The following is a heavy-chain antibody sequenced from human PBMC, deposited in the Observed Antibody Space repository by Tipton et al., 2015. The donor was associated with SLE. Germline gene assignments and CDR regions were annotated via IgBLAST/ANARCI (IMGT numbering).Heavy chain of an antibody. CDR2: INHSGST. V-gene: IGHV4-59*12. CDR3: ARPSYSSGWYQYFQH. J-gene: IGHJ1*01. D-gene: IGHD6-19*01. Sequence: TLSLTCTVSGGSISSYYWSWIRQPPGKGLEWIGEINHSGSTYYNPSLKSRVTISVDTSKNQFSLKLSSVTAADTAVYYCARPSYSSGWYQYFQHWGQGTLVTVSS. CDR1: GGSISSYY.